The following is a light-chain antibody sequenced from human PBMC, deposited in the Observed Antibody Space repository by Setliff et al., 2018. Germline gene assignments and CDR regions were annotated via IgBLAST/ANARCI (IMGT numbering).Light chain of an antibody. V-gene: IGLV2-8*01. CDR3: SSYAGTYIYV. J-gene: IGLJ1*01. CDR1: NSDIGAYDH. Sequence: QSVLTQPPSASGSPGQSVTISCTGTNSDIGAYDHVAWYQHYPGKAPKLIIFDVNKRPSGVPDRFSGSKSGNTASLTVSGLQADDEADYYCSSYAGTYIYVFATGTKVTVL. CDR2: DVN.